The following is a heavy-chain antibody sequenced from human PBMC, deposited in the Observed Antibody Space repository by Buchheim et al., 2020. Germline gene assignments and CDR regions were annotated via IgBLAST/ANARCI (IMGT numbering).Heavy chain of an antibody. CDR2: INPNRGGT. J-gene: IGHJ4*02. V-gene: IGHV1-2*02. CDR1: GYTFTGYY. Sequence: QVQLVQSGAEVKKPGASVKVSCKASGYTFTGYYMHWVRQAPGQGLEWMGWINPNRGGTNYAQKFQGRVTMTRDTSSSTPYMELSRMRSDDTAVYYCARGPNYDFWSGYYFDGWGQGTL. CDR3: ARGPNYDFWSGYYFDG. D-gene: IGHD3-3*01.